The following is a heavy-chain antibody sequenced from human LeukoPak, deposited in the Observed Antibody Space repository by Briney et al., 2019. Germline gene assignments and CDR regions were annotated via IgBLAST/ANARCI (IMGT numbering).Heavy chain of an antibody. CDR3: ATNILVRDIINWFDP. CDR1: GYSFADYY. V-gene: IGHV1-2*02. D-gene: IGHD3-10*01. Sequence: ASVKVSCKASGYSFADYYIHWVRQAPGQGLEWMGWIKPDSGGTRSAQKFQGRVTMTTDTSISTAYMELSSLRYDDTAVYYCATNILVRDIINWFDPWGQGALVTVSS. J-gene: IGHJ5*02. CDR2: IKPDSGGT.